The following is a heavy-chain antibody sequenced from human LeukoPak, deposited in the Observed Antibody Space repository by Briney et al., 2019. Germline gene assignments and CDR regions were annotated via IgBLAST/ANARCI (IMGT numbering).Heavy chain of an antibody. CDR3: LAGGGY. J-gene: IGHJ4*02. D-gene: IGHD3-10*01. CDR1: GFTFSSYW. V-gene: IGHV3-7*01. Sequence: GGSLRLSCAASGFTFSSYWMNWVRQAPGKGLEWVASIKPDGSEKYYVDSVRGRFTISRDNAKNSLYLQMSSLRAEDTAVYYCLAGGGYWGQGTPVTVSS. CDR2: IKPDGSEK.